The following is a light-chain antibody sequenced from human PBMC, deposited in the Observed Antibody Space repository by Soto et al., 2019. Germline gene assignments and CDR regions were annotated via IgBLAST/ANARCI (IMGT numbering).Light chain of an antibody. J-gene: IGKJ3*01. CDR1: QSLLHSNGNNY. Sequence: DIVMTQSPLSLPVTPGEPASISCRSSQSLLHSNGNNYLEWYLQKPGQSPQLLIYLGSSRASGVPDRFSGSGSGTDFTLTINSLQPEDLGTYYCQQSHSPPFTFGPGTKVD. V-gene: IGKV2-28*01. CDR2: LGS. CDR3: QQSHSPPFT.